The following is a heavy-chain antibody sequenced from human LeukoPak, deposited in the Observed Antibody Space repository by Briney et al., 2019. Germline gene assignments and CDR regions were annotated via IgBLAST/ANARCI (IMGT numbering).Heavy chain of an antibody. V-gene: IGHV3-23*01. J-gene: IGHJ4*02. CDR3: SKDHCTTTRCIARFDF. D-gene: IGHD2-2*01. CDR1: GLTINSYA. Sequence: GGSLRLSCAASGLTINSYAISCVRQAPGQGLQWVSGINDLGATFYADSVKGRFTISRDNSKNTLYLQMNSLRAEDTAIYYCSKDHCTTTRCIARFDFWGQGALVTVSS. CDR2: INDLGAT.